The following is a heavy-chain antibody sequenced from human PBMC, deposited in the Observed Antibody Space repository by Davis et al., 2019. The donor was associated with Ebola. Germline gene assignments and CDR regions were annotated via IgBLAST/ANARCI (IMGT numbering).Heavy chain of an antibody. CDR1: GGSISSSSYY. V-gene: IGHV4-61*05. Sequence: SETLSLTCTVSGGSISSSSYYWSWIRQPPGKGLEWIGYIYYSGSTNYNPSLKSRVTISVDTSKNQFSLKLSSVTAADTAVYYCARGPAYSGIDYWGQGTLVTVSS. CDR3: ARGPAYSGIDY. CDR2: IYYSGST. J-gene: IGHJ4*02. D-gene: IGHD1-26*01.